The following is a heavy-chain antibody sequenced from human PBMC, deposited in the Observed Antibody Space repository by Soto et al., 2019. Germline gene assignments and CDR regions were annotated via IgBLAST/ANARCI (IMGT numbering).Heavy chain of an antibody. CDR2: INHSGST. CDR1: GGSFSGYY. V-gene: IGHV4-34*01. D-gene: IGHD2-2*01. CDR3: ARGGRVVVPAAVDY. Sequence: QVQLQQWGAGLLKPSETLSLTCAVYGGSFSGYYWSWIRQPPGKGLEWIGEINHSGSTNYNPSLKSRVTISVDPSKNQFSLKRSSVTAADTAVYYWARGGRVVVPAAVDYWGQGPLVTVSS. J-gene: IGHJ4*02.